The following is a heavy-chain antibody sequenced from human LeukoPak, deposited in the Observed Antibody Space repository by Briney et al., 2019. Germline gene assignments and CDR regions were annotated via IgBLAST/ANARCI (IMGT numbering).Heavy chain of an antibody. D-gene: IGHD2-15*01. J-gene: IGHJ4*02. CDR3: ARAAVVASTLPAY. CDR2: ISYSGNSI. Sequence: GGSLRLSCAASGFTFSSYEMNWVRQAPGKGLEWVSYISYSGNSIYYADSVKGRFTISRDNAKNSLYLHMNSLRDEDTALYYCARAAVVASTLPAYWGQGTLVTVSS. CDR1: GFTFSSYE. V-gene: IGHV3-48*03.